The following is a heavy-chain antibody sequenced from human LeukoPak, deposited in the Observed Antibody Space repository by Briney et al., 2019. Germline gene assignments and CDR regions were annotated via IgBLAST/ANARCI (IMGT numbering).Heavy chain of an antibody. J-gene: IGHJ4*02. V-gene: IGHV3-66*01. CDR3: ARGRYFDY. CDR2: IYGGGNT. CDR1: GFTVSSNY. Sequence: PGGSLRLSCAASGFTVSSNYMNWVRQAPGKGLEWVSVIYGGGNTDYADSVKGRFTISRDNSKNTLYLQMNSLRAEDTAVYYCARGRYFDYWGQGTLVTVSS.